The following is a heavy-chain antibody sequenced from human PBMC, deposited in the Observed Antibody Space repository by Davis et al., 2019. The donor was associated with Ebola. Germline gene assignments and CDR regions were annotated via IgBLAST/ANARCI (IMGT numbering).Heavy chain of an antibody. Sequence: GESLKISCAASGFTFSSYAMSWVRQAPGKGLEWVSAISGSGGSTYYADSVKGRFTISRDNSKNTLYLQMNSLRAEDTAVYYCAGSEVLGITMVQGVIPLDYWGQGTLVTVSS. D-gene: IGHD3-10*01. V-gene: IGHV3-23*01. J-gene: IGHJ4*02. CDR3: AGSEVLGITMVQGVIPLDY. CDR1: GFTFSSYA. CDR2: ISGSGGST.